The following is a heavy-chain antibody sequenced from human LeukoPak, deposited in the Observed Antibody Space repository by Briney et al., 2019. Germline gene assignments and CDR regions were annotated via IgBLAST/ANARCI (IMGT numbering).Heavy chain of an antibody. D-gene: IGHD1-1*01. CDR3: ARAGTTYYYYYMDV. Sequence: ASVKVSCKASGGTFSSYAISWVRQATGQGLEWMGWMNPNSGNTGYAQKFQGRVTITRNTSISTAYMELSSLRSEDTAVYYCARAGTTYYYYYMDVWGKGTTVTVSS. CDR1: GGTFSSYA. CDR2: MNPNSGNT. J-gene: IGHJ6*03. V-gene: IGHV1-8*03.